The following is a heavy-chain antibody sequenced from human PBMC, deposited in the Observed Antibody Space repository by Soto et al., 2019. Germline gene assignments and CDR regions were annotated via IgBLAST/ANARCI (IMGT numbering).Heavy chain of an antibody. Sequence: PGGSLRLSCAASGFTFNTYAMTWVRQPPGKGLERVSSISLTGGSVYDADSVKGRFTISRDNSKNILYLQMTSLRVEDTAKYFCAKVIRRDAYGAFDVWGQGTMVTVSS. J-gene: IGHJ3*01. CDR3: AKVIRRDAYGAFDV. CDR1: GFTFNTYA. V-gene: IGHV3-23*01. D-gene: IGHD4-17*01. CDR2: ISLTGGSV.